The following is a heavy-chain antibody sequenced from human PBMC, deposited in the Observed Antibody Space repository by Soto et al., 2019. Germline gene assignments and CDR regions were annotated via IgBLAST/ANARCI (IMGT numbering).Heavy chain of an antibody. Sequence: SETLSLTCTVSGGSISSGGYYWSWIRQHPGKGLEWIGYIYYSGSTYYNPSLKSRVTISVDTSKNQFSLKLSSVTAADTAVYYCAREKGGGEVGIGKIDYWGQGTLVTVSS. J-gene: IGHJ4*02. V-gene: IGHV4-31*03. CDR3: AREKGGGEVGIGKIDY. CDR2: IYYSGST. D-gene: IGHD3-10*01. CDR1: GGSISSGGYY.